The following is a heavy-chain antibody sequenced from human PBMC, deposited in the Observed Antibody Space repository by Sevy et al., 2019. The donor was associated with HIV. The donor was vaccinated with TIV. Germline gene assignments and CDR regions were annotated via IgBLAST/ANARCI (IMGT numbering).Heavy chain of an antibody. CDR3: ARGPSGAAAGRFDS. Sequence: GESLKISCVASGFTFSSYWINWVRQAPGEGLEWVANINQGGNQKHYMDSVKGRFTISRDNAENAVYLQMNSLRVEDTAVYYCARGPSGAAAGRFDSWGQGTLVTVSS. D-gene: IGHD6-13*01. CDR2: INQGGNQK. CDR1: GFTFSSYW. J-gene: IGHJ4*02. V-gene: IGHV3-7*01.